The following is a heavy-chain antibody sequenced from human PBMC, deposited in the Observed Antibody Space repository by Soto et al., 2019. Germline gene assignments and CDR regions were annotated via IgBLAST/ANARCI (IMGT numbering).Heavy chain of an antibody. V-gene: IGHV1-18*01. D-gene: IGHD2-15*01. J-gene: IGHJ6*02. Sequence: GATAKVWCKASGYTVTSSGISWVRQAPGQGLEWMGWISAYNGNTNYAQKLQGRVTMTTDTSTSTAYMELRSRRSDDTAVYYCARIGVVVVAATTGTDYYYYYGMDVWGQWTTVTVSS. CDR3: ARIGVVVVAATTGTDYYYYYGMDV. CDR2: ISAYNGNT. CDR1: GYTVTSSG.